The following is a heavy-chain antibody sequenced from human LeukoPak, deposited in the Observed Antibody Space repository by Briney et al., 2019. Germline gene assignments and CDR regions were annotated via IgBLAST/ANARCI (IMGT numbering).Heavy chain of an antibody. CDR3: ARGVGRWLQKTGFDY. J-gene: IGHJ4*02. Sequence: ASVKVSCKASGGTFSSYAISWVRQAPGQGLEWMGGIIPIFGTANYAQKFQSRVTITTDESTSTAYMELSSLRSEDTAVYYCARGVGRWLQKTGFDYWGQGTLVTVSS. D-gene: IGHD5-24*01. V-gene: IGHV1-69*05. CDR1: GGTFSSYA. CDR2: IIPIFGTA.